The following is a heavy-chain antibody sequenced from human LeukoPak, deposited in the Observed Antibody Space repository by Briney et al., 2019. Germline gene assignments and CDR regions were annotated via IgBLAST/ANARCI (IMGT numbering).Heavy chain of an antibody. V-gene: IGHV3-49*04. CDR3: TRDHDFWSGPFDV. CDR1: GFTFGDYS. Sequence: GGSLRLSCTASGFTFGDYSLSWVRQAPEKGLEWVGFIRRKGYGGTTEYAPSVKGRFIISSDDSKSTPYLQMNSLKTEDTAGYYCTRDHDFWSGPFDVWGKGTTVTVSS. D-gene: IGHD3-3*01. CDR2: IRRKGYGGTT. J-gene: IGHJ6*04.